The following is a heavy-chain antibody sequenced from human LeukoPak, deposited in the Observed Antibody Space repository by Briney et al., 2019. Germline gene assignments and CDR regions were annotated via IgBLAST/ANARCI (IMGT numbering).Heavy chain of an antibody. V-gene: IGHV6-1*01. D-gene: IGHD3-10*01. Sequence: SQTLSLTCAISGDSVSTNSAAWNWIRQSPSRGLEWLGRTYYRSKWYNDYAISVKSRMIINPDTSKNQFSLQLNSVTPEDTAVYYCVRGFSTFFDYWGQGTLVTVSS. J-gene: IGHJ4*02. CDR2: TYYRSKWYN. CDR1: GDSVSTNSAA. CDR3: VRGFSTFFDY.